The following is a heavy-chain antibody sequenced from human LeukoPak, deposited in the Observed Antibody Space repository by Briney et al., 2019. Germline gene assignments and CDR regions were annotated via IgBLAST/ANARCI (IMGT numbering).Heavy chain of an antibody. D-gene: IGHD6-13*01. CDR2: ISSNNDYI. Sequence: GGSDCLACAASGFTFSSYCMNWARQAPGKGLEWVSSISSNNDYIYTADSVTGKVTISRDNAKNSLILQMNSLRAEDTAVYYCARVAVAAAGTDYWGQGTLVTVSS. J-gene: IGHJ4*02. V-gene: IGHV3-21*01. CDR3: ARVAVAAAGTDY. CDR1: GFTFSSYC.